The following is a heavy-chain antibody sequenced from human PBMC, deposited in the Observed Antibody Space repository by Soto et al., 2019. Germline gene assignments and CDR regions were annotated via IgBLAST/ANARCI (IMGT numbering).Heavy chain of an antibody. Sequence: NPSETLSLTCAVYGESFIGDYWRWIRQPPGKGLEWIGQKNHSGSTNHNPSLKSRVTISVETSKNQFSLKLSSVTAADTAVYYCARQTPAPTSGYSRYYLDYWGQGTLVTVSS. CDR3: ARQTPAPTSGYSRYYLDY. V-gene: IGHV4-34*01. D-gene: IGHD3-3*01. J-gene: IGHJ4*02. CDR1: GESFIGDY. CDR2: KNHSGST.